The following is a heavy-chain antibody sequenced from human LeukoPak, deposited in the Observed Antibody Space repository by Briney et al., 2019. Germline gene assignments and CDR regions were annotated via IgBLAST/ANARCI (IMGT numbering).Heavy chain of an antibody. D-gene: IGHD2-21*02. CDR3: ARLLVEDRWFDP. V-gene: IGHV4-59*06. J-gene: IGHJ5*02. CDR2: IYYSGST. CDR1: GGSISGYY. Sequence: SETLSLTCTVSGGSISGYYWSWIRQPPGKGLEWIGYIYYSGSTYYNPSLKSRVTISVDTSKNQFSLKLSSVTAADTAVYYCARLLVEDRWFDPWGQGTLVTVSS.